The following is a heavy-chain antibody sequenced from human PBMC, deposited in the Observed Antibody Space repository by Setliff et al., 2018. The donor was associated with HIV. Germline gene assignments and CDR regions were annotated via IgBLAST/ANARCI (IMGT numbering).Heavy chain of an antibody. Sequence: ASVKVSCKASGYNFVNYEINWVRQATGQGLEWMGWMNPDSGNTDYAQKLQGRVTMTTDTSTSTAYMELRSLRSDDTAVYYCARADCGGDCYLPYYFDHWGQGTLVTVSS. CDR3: ARADCGGDCYLPYYFDH. D-gene: IGHD2-21*02. CDR2: MNPDSGNT. CDR1: GYNFVNYE. J-gene: IGHJ4*02. V-gene: IGHV1-18*01.